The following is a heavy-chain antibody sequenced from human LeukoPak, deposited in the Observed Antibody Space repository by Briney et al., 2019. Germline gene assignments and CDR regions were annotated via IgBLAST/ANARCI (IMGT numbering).Heavy chain of an antibody. V-gene: IGHV1-46*01. CDR2: INPGGGST. Sequence: ASVKLSXKASGYTFTTYYMHWVRQAPGQGLEWMGIINPGGGSTTYAQKFQGRVTMTRDTSTSTVYMELSSLRSEDTAVYYCARDYGDYVNWFDPWGQGTLVTVSS. CDR1: GYTFTTYY. CDR3: ARDYGDYVNWFDP. J-gene: IGHJ5*02. D-gene: IGHD4-17*01.